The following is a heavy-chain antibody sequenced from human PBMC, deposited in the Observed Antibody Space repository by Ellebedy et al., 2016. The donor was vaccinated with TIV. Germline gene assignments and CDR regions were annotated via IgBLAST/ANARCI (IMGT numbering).Heavy chain of an antibody. CDR3: SKDRRCSGCLTVTCFDY. J-gene: IGHJ4*02. CDR2: INSDGSST. D-gene: IGHD6-19*01. Sequence: GGSLRLSCAAPGFTFSSYWMHWVRQAPGKGLVWVSRINSDGSSTNYADSVKGRFTISRDNAKNTLYLQMNSLRAEDTAVYYCSKDRRCSGCLTVTCFDYWGQGTLVTVSS. V-gene: IGHV3-74*01. CDR1: GFTFSSYW.